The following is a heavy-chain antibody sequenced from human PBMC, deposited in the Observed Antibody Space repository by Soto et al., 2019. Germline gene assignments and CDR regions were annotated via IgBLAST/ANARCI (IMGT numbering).Heavy chain of an antibody. CDR1: GFTFSRYA. J-gene: IGHJ4*02. Sequence: EVQLLASGGALVQPGGSLRLSCAASGFTFSRYAMYWVRQAPGKGLEWVSGIVEGGDITFYTDTVKGRFTISRDNSKNTLSLQMTSLNAEDTATYFCAKGNSQYYFEYWGQGTLVTVSS. CDR3: AKGNSQYYFEY. V-gene: IGHV3-23*01. D-gene: IGHD1-7*01. CDR2: IVEGGDIT.